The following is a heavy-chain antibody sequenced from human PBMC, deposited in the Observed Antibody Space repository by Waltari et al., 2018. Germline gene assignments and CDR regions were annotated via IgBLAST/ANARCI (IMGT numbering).Heavy chain of an antibody. Sequence: QVQLQESGPGLVKPSETLSLTCTVSGGSISSYYWSWIRQPPGKGLEWIGYIYYSGSTNYNPSLKSRVTISVDTSKNQFSLKLSSVTAADTAVYYCAGGQERGYSYVDYWGQGTLVTVSS. CDR2: IYYSGST. CDR3: AGGQERGYSYVDY. CDR1: GGSISSYY. D-gene: IGHD5-18*01. J-gene: IGHJ4*02. V-gene: IGHV4-59*01.